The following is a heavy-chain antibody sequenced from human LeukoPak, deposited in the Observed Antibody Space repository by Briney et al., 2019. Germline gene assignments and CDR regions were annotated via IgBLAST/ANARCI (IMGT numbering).Heavy chain of an antibody. D-gene: IGHD3-22*01. CDR2: INAGNGNT. CDR3: ARQIYNNSGYWYYFDC. Sequence: GASVKVSCKASGYTFTSYAMHWVRQAPGQRVEWMGWINAGNGNTKYSQKFQGRVIITRDTSASTAYMELSSLGSEDTAVYYCARQIYNNSGYWYYFDCWGQGTLVTVSS. V-gene: IGHV1-3*01. J-gene: IGHJ4*02. CDR1: GYTFTSYA.